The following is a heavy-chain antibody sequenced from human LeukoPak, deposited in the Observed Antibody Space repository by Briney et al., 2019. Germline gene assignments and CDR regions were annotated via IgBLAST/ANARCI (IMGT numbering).Heavy chain of an antibody. CDR2: ISAYNGNT. CDR3: ARGSYRKLVDY. V-gene: IGHV1-18*01. Sequence: ASVKVSCKASGYTYTSYGISWVRQATGQWLEWMGWISAYNGNTNYAQKLQGRVTMTTDTSTSTAYMELRSLRSDDTAVYYCARGSYRKLVDYWGQGTLVTVSS. D-gene: IGHD1-26*01. J-gene: IGHJ4*02. CDR1: GYTYTSYG.